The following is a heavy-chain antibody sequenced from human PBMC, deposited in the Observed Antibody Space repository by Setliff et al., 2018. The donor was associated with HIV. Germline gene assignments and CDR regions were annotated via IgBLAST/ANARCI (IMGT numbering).Heavy chain of an antibody. Sequence: ASVKVSCKASGYNFNSYYIYWVRQAPGQGLEWMGVINPSGAVTTYAQKFQGRVTMTRDTPMSTVYMEMSSLRSVDTAMYYCAREPPRRRGTVTGDYWGQGTLVTVSS. CDR3: AREPPRRRGTVTGDY. CDR1: GYNFNSYY. V-gene: IGHV1-46*02. J-gene: IGHJ4*02. CDR2: INPSGAVT. D-gene: IGHD4-17*01.